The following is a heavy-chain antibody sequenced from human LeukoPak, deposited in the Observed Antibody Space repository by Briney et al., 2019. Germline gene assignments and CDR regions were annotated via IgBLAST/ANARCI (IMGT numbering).Heavy chain of an antibody. D-gene: IGHD4-23*01. J-gene: IGHJ5*01. CDR3: ARDRGNSDPGDWFDS. CDR2: ISGSGSTV. CDR1: GFTFSDYY. Sequence: GGSLRLSCAASGFTFSDYYMSWISQAPGKGLEWVSYISGSGSTVYYAASVRGRFTISRDNAKNSLFLQMNSLRAEDTAVYYCARDRGNSDPGDWFDSWGQGTLVTVSS. V-gene: IGHV3-11*01.